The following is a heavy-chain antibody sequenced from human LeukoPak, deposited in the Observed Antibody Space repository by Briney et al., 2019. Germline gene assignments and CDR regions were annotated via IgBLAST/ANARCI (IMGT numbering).Heavy chain of an antibody. J-gene: IGHJ4*02. CDR1: GFTVSGYG. V-gene: IGHV3-48*03. Sequence: SGGSLRLSCAASGFTVSGYGFNWVRQAPGQGLEWVSYISSSGSSGSTMYYAESVKGRFTTSRDNAKNSVYLQMSSLRVEDTALYYCARETENCGGDCFDYWGQGTLVTVSS. CDR3: ARETENCGGDCFDY. CDR2: ISSSGSSGSTM. D-gene: IGHD2-21*01.